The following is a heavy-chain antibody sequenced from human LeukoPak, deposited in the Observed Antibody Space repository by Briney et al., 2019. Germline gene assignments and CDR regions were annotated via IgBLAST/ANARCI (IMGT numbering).Heavy chain of an antibody. CDR1: GHTFTGYY. CDR3: ARGYCGGDCYGLFDY. CDR2: INPNSGGT. D-gene: IGHD2-21*02. Sequence: GASVKVSCKASGHTFTGYYMHWVRQAPGQGLEWMGRINPNSGGTNYAQKFQGRVTMTRDTSISTAYMELSRLRSDDTAVYYCARGYCGGDCYGLFDYWGQGTLVTVSS. J-gene: IGHJ4*02. V-gene: IGHV1-2*06.